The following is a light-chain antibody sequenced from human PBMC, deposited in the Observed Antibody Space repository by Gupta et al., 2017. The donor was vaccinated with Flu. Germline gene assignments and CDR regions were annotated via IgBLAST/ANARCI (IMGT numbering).Light chain of an antibody. V-gene: IGLV2-23*02. CDR3: CSYAAPRSRYV. CDR1: SSDVGSYNL. J-gene: IGLJ1*01. CDR2: EVS. Sequence: QSALTQPASVSGSPGQSITISCTGTSSDVGSYNLVSWYQQHPGKAPKLMIYEVSKRPSGVSHRFSGSKSANAASLTISGLQAEDEADYYCCSYAAPRSRYVFGTGTKVTVL.